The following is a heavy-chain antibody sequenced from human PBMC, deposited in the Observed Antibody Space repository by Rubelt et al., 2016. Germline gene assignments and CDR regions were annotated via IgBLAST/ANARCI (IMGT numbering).Heavy chain of an antibody. CDR2: ISAYNGNT. D-gene: IGHD2-15*01. J-gene: IGHJ4*02. CDR3: ARDSGYIVVVVAAPFDY. V-gene: IGHV1-18*01. Sequence: VRQAPGQGLEWMGWISAYNGNTNYAQKLQGRVTMTTDTSTSTAYMELRSLRSDDTAVYYCARDSGYIVVVVAAPFDYWGQGTLVTVSS.